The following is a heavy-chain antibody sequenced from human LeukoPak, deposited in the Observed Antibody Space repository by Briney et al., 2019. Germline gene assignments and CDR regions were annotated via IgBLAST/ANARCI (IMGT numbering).Heavy chain of an antibody. Sequence: GGSLRLSCPASGFTFGNWWMSWVRQAPGKGLEWVSYISPDGSDRYYVDSVKGRFTVSRDNAENCVYLQMNSLRVEDTAIYYRARGHYGLDVWGQGTTVTVSS. CDR2: ISPDGSDR. J-gene: IGHJ6*02. V-gene: IGHV3-7*01. CDR1: GFTFGNWW. CDR3: ARGHYGLDV.